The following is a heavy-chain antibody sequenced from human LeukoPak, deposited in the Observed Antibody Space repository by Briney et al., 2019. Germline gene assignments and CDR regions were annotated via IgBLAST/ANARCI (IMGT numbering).Heavy chain of an antibody. Sequence: PGGSLRLSRAASGFTFSSYWMSWVRQAPGKGLEWVANIKQDGSEKYYVDSVKGRFTISRDNAKNSLYLQMNSLRAEDTAVYYCASLSSRIEGSPDYWGQGTLVTVSS. CDR1: GFTFSSYW. CDR2: IKQDGSEK. CDR3: ASLSSRIEGSPDY. J-gene: IGHJ4*02. D-gene: IGHD1-26*01. V-gene: IGHV3-7*01.